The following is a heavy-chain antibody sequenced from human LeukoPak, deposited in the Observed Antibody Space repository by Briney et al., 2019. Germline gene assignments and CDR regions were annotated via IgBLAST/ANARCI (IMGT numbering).Heavy chain of an antibody. J-gene: IGHJ6*03. D-gene: IGHD6-13*01. CDR2: MNPNSGNT. CDR3: ARDGDPIAAAGPRYYYYMDV. V-gene: IGHV1-8*03. Sequence: GASVKVSCKASGYTFTSYDINWVRQATGQGLEWMGWMNPNSGNTGYAQKFQGRVTITRNTSISTAYMELSSLRSEDTAVYYCARDGDPIAAAGPRYYYYMDVWGKETTVTVSS. CDR1: GYTFTSYD.